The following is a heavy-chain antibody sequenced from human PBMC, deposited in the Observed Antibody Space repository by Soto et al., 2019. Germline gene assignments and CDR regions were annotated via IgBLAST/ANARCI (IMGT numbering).Heavy chain of an antibody. CDR1: GDSVSSNSAA. Sequence: PSQTLSLTCDISGDSVSSNSAAWNRIRQTPSRGLEWLGRTYYRSKWYSNYAISVKSRVTVNPDTFKNQFSLQLNSVTPEDTAVYYCARGSWDDVSGHYYMDVWGKGTTVTVSS. CDR3: ARGSWDDVSGHYYMDV. V-gene: IGHV6-1*01. J-gene: IGHJ6*03. D-gene: IGHD1-1*01. CDR2: TYYRSKWYS.